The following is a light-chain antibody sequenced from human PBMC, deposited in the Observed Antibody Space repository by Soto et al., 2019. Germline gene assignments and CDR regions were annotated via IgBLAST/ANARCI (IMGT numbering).Light chain of an antibody. Sequence: EIVLTQSPDTLSLSPGETATLSCRASQSVSSSHLAWYQQKVGQAPRLLIYGDSRRATGIPDRFSGSGSGTDFTLIINRQDPEDFAVYYCQYYGTSTGTFGQGTKVDIK. V-gene: IGKV3-20*01. CDR2: GDS. CDR3: QYYGTSTGT. CDR1: QSVSSSH. J-gene: IGKJ1*01.